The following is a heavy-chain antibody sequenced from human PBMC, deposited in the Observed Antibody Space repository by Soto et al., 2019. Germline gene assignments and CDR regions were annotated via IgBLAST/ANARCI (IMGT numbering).Heavy chain of an antibody. V-gene: IGHV1-69*10. D-gene: IGHD2-21*01. CDR2: IIPILGIA. Sequence: ASVKVSCKASGGTFSSYAISWVRQAPGQGLEWMGGIIPILGIANYAQKFQGRVTITADKSTSTAYMELSSLRSEDTAVYYCASPLAYCGGECYYYYYGMDVWGQGTTVTVSS. J-gene: IGHJ6*02. CDR3: ASPLAYCGGECYYYYYGMDV. CDR1: GGTFSSYA.